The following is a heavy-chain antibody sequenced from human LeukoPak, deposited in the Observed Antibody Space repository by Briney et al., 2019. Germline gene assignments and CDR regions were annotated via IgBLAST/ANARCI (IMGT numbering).Heavy chain of an antibody. CDR2: VSYDGGAK. Sequence: PGGSLRLSCAASGFTFNTHALHWVRQAPGKGLEWVAVVSYDGGAKYYADSVKGRFTISRDNSKNTVDLQMYSLRAEDSAVYYCARSLGSGWIHLVEYWGQGTLVTVS. CDR3: ARSLGSGWIHLVEY. V-gene: IGHV3-30*03. CDR1: GFTFNTHA. D-gene: IGHD6-19*01. J-gene: IGHJ4*02.